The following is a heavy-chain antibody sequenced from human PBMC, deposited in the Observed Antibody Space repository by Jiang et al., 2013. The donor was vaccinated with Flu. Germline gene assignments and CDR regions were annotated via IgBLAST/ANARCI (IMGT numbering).Heavy chain of an antibody. J-gene: IGHJ4*02. CDR2: IYWNDDK. V-gene: IGHV2-5*01. Sequence: KPTQTLTLTCTFSGFSLSTSGVGVGWIRQPPGKALEWLALIYWNDDKRYSPSLKSRLTITKDTSKNQVVLTMTNMDPVDTATYYCAHRVDTGEFDYWGQGTLVTVSS. CDR3: AHRVDTGEFDY. D-gene: IGHD5-18*01. CDR1: GFSLSTSGVG.